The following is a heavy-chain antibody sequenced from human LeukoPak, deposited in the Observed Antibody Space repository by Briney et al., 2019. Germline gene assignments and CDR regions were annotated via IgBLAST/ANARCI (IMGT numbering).Heavy chain of an antibody. D-gene: IGHD1-20*01. CDR3: ARGYNWVSPTRKFYYMDV. Sequence: KPSETLSLTCTVSGGSISSYYWSWIRQPAGKGLEWIGRIYSSGSTNYNPSLKSRVTMSVATSKNQFSLKLSSVTAADTAVYYCARGYNWVSPTRKFYYMDVWGKGTTVTVSS. J-gene: IGHJ6*03. V-gene: IGHV4-4*07. CDR1: GGSISSYY. CDR2: IYSSGST.